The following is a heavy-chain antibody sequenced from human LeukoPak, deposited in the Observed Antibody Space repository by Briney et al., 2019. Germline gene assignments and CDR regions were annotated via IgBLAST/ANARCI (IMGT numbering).Heavy chain of an antibody. CDR2: IYYSGST. CDR3: ASALWLGELSN. D-gene: IGHD3-10*01. V-gene: IGHV4-59*11. Sequence: SETLSLTCTVSGGSISSHYWSWIRQPPGKGLEWIGYIYYSGSTNYNPSLKSRVTISVDTSKNQFSLKLSSVTAADTAVYYCASALWLGELSNWGQGTLVTVSS. CDR1: GGSISSHY. J-gene: IGHJ4*02.